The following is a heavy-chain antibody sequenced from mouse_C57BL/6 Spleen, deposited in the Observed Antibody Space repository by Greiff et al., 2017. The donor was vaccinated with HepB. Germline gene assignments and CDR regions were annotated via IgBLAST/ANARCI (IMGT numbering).Heavy chain of an antibody. V-gene: IGHV5-17*01. Sequence: EVKLMESGGGLVKPGGSLKLSCAASGFTFSDYGMHWVRQAPEKGLEWVAYISSGSSTIYYADTVKGRFTISRDNAKNTLFLQMTSLRSEDTAMYYDARREIYDGYYDYAMDYWGQGTSVTVSS. CDR2: ISSGSSTI. CDR1: GFTFSDYG. J-gene: IGHJ4*01. CDR3: ARREIYDGYYDYAMDY. D-gene: IGHD2-3*01.